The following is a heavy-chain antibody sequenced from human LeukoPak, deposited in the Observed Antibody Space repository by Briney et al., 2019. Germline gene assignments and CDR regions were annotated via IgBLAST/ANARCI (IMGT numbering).Heavy chain of an antibody. Sequence: GGSLRLSCAASGFTFSSYSMNWVRQAPGKGLEWVASISRSSSHIYYADSMEDRITISRDNAQNSVFLQMNSLTAGDTAIYYCTRGRSERYFDYWGQGTLVTVSS. CDR3: TRGRSERYFDY. J-gene: IGHJ4*02. V-gene: IGHV3-21*01. D-gene: IGHD1-14*01. CDR1: GFTFSSYS. CDR2: ISRSSSHI.